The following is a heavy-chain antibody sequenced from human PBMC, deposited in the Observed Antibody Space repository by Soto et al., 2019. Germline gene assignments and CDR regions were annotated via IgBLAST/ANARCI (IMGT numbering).Heavy chain of an antibody. J-gene: IGHJ6*02. CDR1: GYTFTSYG. CDR2: ISAYNGNT. D-gene: IGHD3-10*01. Sequence: QVQLVRSGAEVKKPGASVKVSCKASGYTFTSYGISWVRQAPGQGLEWMGWISAYNGNTNYAQKLQGRVTMTTDTSTSTAYMELRSLRSDDTAVYYCARDSMVRGVDYYYGMDVWGQGTTVTVSS. CDR3: ARDSMVRGVDYYYGMDV. V-gene: IGHV1-18*04.